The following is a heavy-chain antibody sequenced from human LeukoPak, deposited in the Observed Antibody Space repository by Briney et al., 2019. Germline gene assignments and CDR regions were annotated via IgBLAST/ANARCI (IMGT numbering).Heavy chain of an antibody. CDR3: AREVYSSGWYGYYFDY. V-gene: IGHV3-33*01. D-gene: IGHD6-19*01. Sequence: NPGGPLRLSCAASGFTFSSFGMHWVRKAPGKGLEWVAVIGYDGSNKYYADSVKGRFTISRDSSKNTLYLQMNSLRAEDTAVYYCAREVYSSGWYGYYFDYWGQGTLVTVSS. CDR2: IGYDGSNK. CDR1: GFTFSSFG. J-gene: IGHJ4*02.